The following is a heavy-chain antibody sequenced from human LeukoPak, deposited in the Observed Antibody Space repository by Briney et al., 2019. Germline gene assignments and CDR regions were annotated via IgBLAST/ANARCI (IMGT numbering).Heavy chain of an antibody. D-gene: IGHD3-3*01. Sequence: SETLSLTCAVYGGSFSGYYWSWIRQPPGKGLEWIGEINHSGSTYYNPSLKSRVTISVDTSKNQFSLKLSSVTAADTAVYYCAREPDYDFWSGRPYYYYYMDVWGKGTTVTVSS. V-gene: IGHV4-34*01. J-gene: IGHJ6*03. CDR3: AREPDYDFWSGRPYYYYYMDV. CDR2: INHSGST. CDR1: GGSFSGYY.